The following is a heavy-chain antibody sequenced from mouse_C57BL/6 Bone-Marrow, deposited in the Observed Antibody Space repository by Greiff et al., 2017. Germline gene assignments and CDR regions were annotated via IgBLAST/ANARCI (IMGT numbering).Heavy chain of an antibody. J-gene: IGHJ3*01. Sequence: QVQLQQPGAELVKPGASVKLSCKASGYTFTSYWMHWVTPRPGQGLEWIGLIHPDSGRTTYNGKFKSKATLTVDKSSCTAYMHLSSLTSEDSAVYYFARYYYGSSAWFAFWGQGTLVTVSA. CDR3: ARYYYGSSAWFAF. CDR1: GYTFTSYW. D-gene: IGHD1-1*01. CDR2: IHPDSGRT. V-gene: IGHV1-64*01.